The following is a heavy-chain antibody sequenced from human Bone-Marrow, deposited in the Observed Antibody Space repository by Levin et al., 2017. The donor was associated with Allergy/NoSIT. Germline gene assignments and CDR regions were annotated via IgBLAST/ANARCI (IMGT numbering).Heavy chain of an antibody. CDR3: ASPYPRGGYNFDY. CDR1: GYTFTSYA. J-gene: IGHJ4*02. Sequence: PVASVKVSCKASGYTFTSYAMNWVRQAPGQGLEWMGWINTNTGNPTYAQGFTGRFVFSLDTSVSTAYLQISSLKAEDTAVYYCASPYPRGGYNFDYWGQGTLVTVSS. CDR2: INTNTGNP. V-gene: IGHV7-4-1*02. D-gene: IGHD5-24*01.